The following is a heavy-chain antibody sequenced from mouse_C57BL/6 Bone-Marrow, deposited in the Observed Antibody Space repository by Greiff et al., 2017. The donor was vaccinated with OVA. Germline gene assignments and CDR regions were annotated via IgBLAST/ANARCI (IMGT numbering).Heavy chain of an antibody. Sequence: EVKLVESEGGLVQPGSSMKLSCTASGFTFSDYYMAWVRQVPEKGLEWVANINYDGSSTYYLDSLKSRFIISRDNAKNILYLQMSSLKSEDTATYYCARESGSSYDYFDYWGQGTTLTVSS. CDR3: ARESGSSYDYFDY. J-gene: IGHJ2*01. CDR1: GFTFSDYY. CDR2: INYDGSST. D-gene: IGHD1-1*01. V-gene: IGHV5-16*01.